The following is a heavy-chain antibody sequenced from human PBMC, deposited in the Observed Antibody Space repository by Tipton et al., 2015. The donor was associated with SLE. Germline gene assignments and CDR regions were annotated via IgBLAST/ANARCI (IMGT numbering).Heavy chain of an antibody. Sequence: LRLSCTVSGGSISSGGYYGSWIRQPPGKGLEWIGSIYYSGSTYYNPSLKSRVTISVDTSKNQFSLKLSSVTAADTAVYYCASPPGAFDIWGQGTMVTVSS. J-gene: IGHJ3*02. CDR1: GGSISSGGYY. CDR3: ASPPGAFDI. V-gene: IGHV4-39*07. CDR2: IYYSGST.